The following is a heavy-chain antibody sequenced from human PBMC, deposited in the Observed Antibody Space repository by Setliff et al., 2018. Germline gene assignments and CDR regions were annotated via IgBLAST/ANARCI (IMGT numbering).Heavy chain of an antibody. J-gene: IGHJ4*02. CDR2: IKQDGSEK. CDR1: GFTFSSYW. V-gene: IGHV3-7*03. CDR3: AKGKGPQPRPSLDY. Sequence: GGSLRLSCAASGFTFSSYWMSWVRQAPGKGLEWVANIKQDGSEKYNEDSVKGRFTISRDNSRNTLYLQMNSLRAEDTARYYCAKGKGPQPRPSLDYWGQGTLVTVSS.